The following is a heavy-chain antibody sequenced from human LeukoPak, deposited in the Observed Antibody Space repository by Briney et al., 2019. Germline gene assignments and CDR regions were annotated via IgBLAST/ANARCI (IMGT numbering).Heavy chain of an antibody. CDR1: GYTFTGYY. CDR3: ARSGWFGELFNDY. J-gene: IGHJ4*02. CDR2: INPNSGGT. V-gene: IGHV1-2*02. D-gene: IGHD3-10*01. Sequence: ASVKVSCKASGYTFTGYYMHWVRQAPGQGLEGMGWINPNSGGTNYAQKFQGRVTMTRDTSISTAYMELSRLRSDDTAVYYCARSGWFGELFNDYWGQGTLVTVSS.